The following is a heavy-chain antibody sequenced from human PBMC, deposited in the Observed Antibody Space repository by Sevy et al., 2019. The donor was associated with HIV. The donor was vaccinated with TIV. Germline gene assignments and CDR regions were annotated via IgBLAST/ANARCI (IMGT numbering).Heavy chain of an antibody. V-gene: IGHV4-39*01. CDR3: ARLSGSSAAGENRFDP. Sequence: SETLSLTCTVSGGSISSSSYYWGWIRQPPGKGLEWIGSIYYSGSTYYNPSLKSRVTISVDTSKNQFSLKLSSVTAADTAVYYCARLSGSSAAGENRFDPWGQGTLVTVSS. CDR1: GGSISSSSYY. D-gene: IGHD1-26*01. CDR2: IYYSGST. J-gene: IGHJ5*02.